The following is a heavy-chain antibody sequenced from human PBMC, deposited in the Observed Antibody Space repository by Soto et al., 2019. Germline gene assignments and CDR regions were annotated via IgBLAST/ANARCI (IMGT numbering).Heavy chain of an antibody. CDR1: GYTFTGYY. CDR2: INPNSGGT. CDR3: ARPHPDKYSVYDYFAFDI. J-gene: IGHJ3*02. V-gene: IGHV1-2*02. D-gene: IGHD5-12*01. Sequence: ASVKVSCKASGYTFTGYYMHWVRQAPGQGLEWMGWINPNSGGTNYAQKFQGRVTMTWDSSISTGYMELSSLRSEDTAVYYCARPHPDKYSVYDYFAFDIWGQGTMVTVSS.